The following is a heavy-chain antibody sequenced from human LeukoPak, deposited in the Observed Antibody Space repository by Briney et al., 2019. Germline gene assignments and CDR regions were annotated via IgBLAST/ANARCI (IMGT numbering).Heavy chain of an antibody. D-gene: IGHD2-15*01. CDR3: AKTLVARHIDY. CDR2: ISGSGGST. Sequence: GFLSPSGAASGSTFSSYAMSGFGRAPGRGLEWVSAISGSGGSTYYADSVKGRFTISRDNSKNTLYLQMNSLRAEDTAVYYCAKTLVARHIDYWGQGTLVTVSS. V-gene: IGHV3-23*01. J-gene: IGHJ4*02. CDR1: GSTFSSYA.